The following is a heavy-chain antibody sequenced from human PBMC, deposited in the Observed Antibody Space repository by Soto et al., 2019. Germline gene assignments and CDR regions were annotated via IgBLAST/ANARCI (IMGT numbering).Heavy chain of an antibody. CDR1: GFTFSSYE. Sequence: EVQLVQSGGGLVQPGGSLRLSCAVSGFTFSSYEMNWLRQAPGKGLEWVSYIGRSVTSTSYADSVRGRFTVSRDNAKNSLFLQMNSLSAEDTAMYYCASGQQDSLGYWGQGTLVSVSS. D-gene: IGHD2-15*01. CDR2: IGRSVTST. CDR3: ASGQQDSLGY. J-gene: IGHJ4*02. V-gene: IGHV3-48*03.